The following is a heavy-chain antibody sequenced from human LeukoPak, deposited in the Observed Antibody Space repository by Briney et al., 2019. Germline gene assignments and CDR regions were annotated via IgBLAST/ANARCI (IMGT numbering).Heavy chain of an antibody. Sequence: GGSLRLSCAASGFTFSDYWMSWVRQAPGKGLEWVANIRQDGSEKYYVDSVKGRFTISRDNAKNSLYLQMNSLRAEDTAVYYCARDRWYQLLIFDYWGQGTLVTVSS. CDR1: GFTFSDYW. CDR3: ARDRWYQLLIFDY. V-gene: IGHV3-7*01. CDR2: IRQDGSEK. J-gene: IGHJ4*02. D-gene: IGHD2-2*01.